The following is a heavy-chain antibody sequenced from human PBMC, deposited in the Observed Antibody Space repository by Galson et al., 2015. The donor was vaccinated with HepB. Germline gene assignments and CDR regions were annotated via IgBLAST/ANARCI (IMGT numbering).Heavy chain of an antibody. CDR3: ARVFKVQLWPRGFDY. CDR1: GYTFTSYG. J-gene: IGHJ4*02. Sequence: SVKVSCKASGYTFTSYGISWVRQAPGQGLEWMGWISAYNGNTNYAQKLQGRVTMTTDTSTSTAYMELRSLRSDDTAVYYCARVFKVQLWPRGFDYWGQGTLVTVSS. V-gene: IGHV1-18*04. CDR2: ISAYNGNT. D-gene: IGHD5-18*01.